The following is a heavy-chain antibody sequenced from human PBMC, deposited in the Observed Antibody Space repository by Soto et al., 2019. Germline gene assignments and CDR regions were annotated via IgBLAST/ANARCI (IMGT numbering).Heavy chain of an antibody. CDR2: ISGSRGST. D-gene: IGHD2-15*01. V-gene: IGHV3-23*01. Sequence: GGSLRLSCAASGFTFSSYAMSWLRQAPGKGLEWVSAISGSRGSTYYADSVKGRFTISRDNSKNTLYLQLNSLRAEDTAVYYCAKDQAVAATPGIYYYYGMDVWGQGTTVTVSS. CDR1: GFTFSSYA. CDR3: AKDQAVAATPGIYYYYGMDV. J-gene: IGHJ6*02.